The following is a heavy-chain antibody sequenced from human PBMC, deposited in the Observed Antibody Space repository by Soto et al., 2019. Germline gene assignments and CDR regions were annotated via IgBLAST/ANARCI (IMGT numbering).Heavy chain of an antibody. CDR2: SSNRDRST. CDR3: ARAWKIEKFGVISMSKGLDV. J-gene: IGHJ6*02. Sequence: GGSLRLSCAASGFIFSDYYMTWIRQAPGKGLEWLSCSSNRDRSTYYADSVKDRFVVSKDNAKNLVYLQMNSLRAEDTAVYFCARAWKIEKFGVISMSKGLDVWGQGTTVTVPS. CDR1: GFIFSDYY. V-gene: IGHV3-11*01. D-gene: IGHD3-3*01.